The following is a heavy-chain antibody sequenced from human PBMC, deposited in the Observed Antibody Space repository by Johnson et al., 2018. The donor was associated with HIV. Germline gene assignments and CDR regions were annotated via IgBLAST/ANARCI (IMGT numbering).Heavy chain of an antibody. V-gene: IGHV3-30*02. D-gene: IGHD4-11*01. CDR2: IRYDGSHT. CDR3: TTLPPTWRAFHI. J-gene: IGHJ3*02. Sequence: QVHLVESGGGVVRPGGSLRLSCAASGFIFSNYGMHWVSQAPGKGLEWVAFIRYDGSHTYYADSVTGRFTISRDNSKNTLYLHMKSLKTEDTAVYFCTTLPPTWRAFHIWGQGTMVTVSS. CDR1: GFIFSNYG.